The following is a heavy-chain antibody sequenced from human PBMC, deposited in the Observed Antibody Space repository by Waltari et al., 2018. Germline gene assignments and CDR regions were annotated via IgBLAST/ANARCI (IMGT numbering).Heavy chain of an antibody. CDR3: ARWNDYGDYVFDY. CDR1: GYSFTSYW. D-gene: IGHD4-17*01. J-gene: IGHJ4*02. Sequence: EVQLVQSGAAVKKPGESLQISCKGSGYSFTSYWIGWARQLPGKGLGWMGIIYPGDSDTRYGPSFQGQVTISADKAISTAYLQWSSLKASDTAMYYCARWNDYGDYVFDYWGQGTLVTVSS. CDR2: IYPGDSDT. V-gene: IGHV5-51*03.